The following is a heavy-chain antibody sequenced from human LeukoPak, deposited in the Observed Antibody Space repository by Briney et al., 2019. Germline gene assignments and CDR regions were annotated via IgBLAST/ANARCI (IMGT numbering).Heavy chain of an antibody. CDR1: GGSFSGYY. J-gene: IGHJ6*02. Sequence: SETLSLTCAVYGGSFSGYYWSWIRQPPGKGLEWIGEINHRGSTTYNPSLKSRVTISADTSRNQFSLNLSSVTAADTAVYYCARGIAAAGTTHYYYGMDVWGQGTTVTVSS. CDR2: INHRGST. CDR3: ARGIAAAGTTHYYYGMDV. V-gene: IGHV4-34*01. D-gene: IGHD6-13*01.